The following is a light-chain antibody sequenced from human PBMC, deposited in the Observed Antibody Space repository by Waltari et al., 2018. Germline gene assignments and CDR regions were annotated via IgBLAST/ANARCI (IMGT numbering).Light chain of an antibody. J-gene: IGKJ2*01. V-gene: IGKV4-1*01. CDR2: WAS. CDR1: HSLLYNSNNNNY. CDR3: QQYYTAPYT. Sequence: DIVMTQSPDSLAVSLGEKATINCKSNHSLLYNSNNNNYLAWYQQKPAKPLKLFFYWASSRESGVPDRFSGSGSGTDFTLTIGSLQAEDVAVYYCQQYYTAPYTFGQGTKLEIK.